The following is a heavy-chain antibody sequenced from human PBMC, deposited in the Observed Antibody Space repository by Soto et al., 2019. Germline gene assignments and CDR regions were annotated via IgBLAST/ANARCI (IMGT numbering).Heavy chain of an antibody. D-gene: IGHD2-8*01. Sequence: GASVKVSCKASGYTFTGYYMHWVRQAPGQGLEWMGWINPNSGGTNYAQKFQGWVTMTRDTSISTAYMELSRLRSDDTAVYYCARGYCTNAVCPPLYYYMDVWGKGNTVTVS. CDR3: ARGYCTNAVCPPLYYYMDV. CDR2: INPNSGGT. J-gene: IGHJ6*03. V-gene: IGHV1-2*04. CDR1: GYTFTGYY.